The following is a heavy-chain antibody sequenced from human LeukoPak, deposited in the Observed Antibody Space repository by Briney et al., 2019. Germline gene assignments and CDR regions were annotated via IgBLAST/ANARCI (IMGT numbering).Heavy chain of an antibody. J-gene: IGHJ4*02. D-gene: IGHD2-21*02. CDR3: VRSVVVTAASDY. Sequence: PGRSLRLSCAASGFTFSSYAMHWVRQAPGKGLEWVAVISYDGSNKYYADSVKGRFTISRDNSKNTLYLQMNSLRAEDTAVYYCVRSVVVTAASDYWGQGTLVTVSS. V-gene: IGHV3-30-3*01. CDR2: ISYDGSNK. CDR1: GFTFSSYA.